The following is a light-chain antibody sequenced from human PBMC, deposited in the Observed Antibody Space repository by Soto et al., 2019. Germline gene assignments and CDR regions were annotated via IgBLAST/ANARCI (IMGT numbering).Light chain of an antibody. V-gene: IGKV3-20*01. CDR2: GAS. CDR1: QISGND. Sequence: TLSVSPGEAATVALRASQISGNDLAWYRQKPGQAPRLLIYGASNRATGIPDRFSGSGSGTDFTLAISSLEPEDSAVYYCQQYGGLPPITFGQGARLEIK. J-gene: IGKJ5*01. CDR3: QQYGGLPPIT.